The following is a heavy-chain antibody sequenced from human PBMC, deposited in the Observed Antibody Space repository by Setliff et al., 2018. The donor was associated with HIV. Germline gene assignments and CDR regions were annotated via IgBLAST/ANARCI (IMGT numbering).Heavy chain of an antibody. D-gene: IGHD1-26*01. J-gene: IGHJ4*02. CDR2: IIPIFGTA. V-gene: IGHV1-69*05. CDR3: ARALGATITHFDY. CDR1: GGTFSSYA. Sequence: SVKVSCKASGGTFSSYAISWVRQAPGQGLEWMGGIIPIFGTANYAQKFQGRVTITTDESTSTAYMELSSLRSEDTAVYYCARALGATITHFDYWGQGTLVTVSS.